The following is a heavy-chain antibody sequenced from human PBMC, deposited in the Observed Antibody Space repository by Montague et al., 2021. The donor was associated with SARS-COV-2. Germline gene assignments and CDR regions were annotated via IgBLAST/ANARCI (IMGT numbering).Heavy chain of an antibody. J-gene: IGHJ5*02. CDR1: GVSIGNSGYY. CDR3: VTVWGYYGSGRYSTNWFDP. D-gene: IGHD3-10*01. CDR2: MYYSGNT. Sequence: SETLSLTCTVSGVSIGNSGYYWGWIRQPPGKGLEWIGSMYYSGNTYYNPSLKSRVTISVDSSKNQFFLNLRSVTAADTAVYYCVTVWGYYGSGRYSTNWFDPWGQGTLVTVSS. V-gene: IGHV4-39*01.